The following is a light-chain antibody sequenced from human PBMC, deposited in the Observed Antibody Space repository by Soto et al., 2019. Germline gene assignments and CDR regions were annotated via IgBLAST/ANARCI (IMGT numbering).Light chain of an antibody. CDR2: DVT. CDR3: CSYAGTYPWV. V-gene: IGLV2-11*01. J-gene: IGLJ3*02. Sequence: QSALTQPRSVSGSPGQSVTISCTGTSSDVGGCNCVSWYQQHPGKAPKLMIYDVTKRPSGVPDRFSGSKSGNTASLTISGLQAGDEADYYCCSYAGTYPWVFGGGTKLTVL. CDR1: SSDVGGCNC.